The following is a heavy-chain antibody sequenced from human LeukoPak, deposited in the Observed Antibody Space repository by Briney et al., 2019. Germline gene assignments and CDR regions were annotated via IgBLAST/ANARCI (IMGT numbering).Heavy chain of an antibody. CDR3: AKRVEYSSSSGGYFDF. V-gene: IGHV3-23*01. Sequence: GGSLRLSCAASGFTFTTYAMSWVRQAPGKGLEWVSAISDSGVDTYYADSARGRFTISRDNSKNTLYLQMNSLRAEDTAVYYCAKRVEYSSSSGGYFDFWGQGALVTVSS. D-gene: IGHD6-6*01. CDR1: GFTFTTYA. CDR2: ISDSGVDT. J-gene: IGHJ4*02.